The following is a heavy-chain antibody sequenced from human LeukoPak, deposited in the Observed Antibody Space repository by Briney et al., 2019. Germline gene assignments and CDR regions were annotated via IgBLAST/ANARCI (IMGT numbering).Heavy chain of an antibody. Sequence: GGSLRLSCAASGFTVSSNYMSWVRQAPGKVLEWVSVIYSGGSTYYADSVKGRFTISRDNSKNTLYLQMNSLRAEDTAVYYCARVAVAGTNWFDPWGQGTLVTVSS. J-gene: IGHJ5*02. V-gene: IGHV3-53*01. CDR2: IYSGGST. CDR1: GFTVSSNY. CDR3: ARVAVAGTNWFDP. D-gene: IGHD6-19*01.